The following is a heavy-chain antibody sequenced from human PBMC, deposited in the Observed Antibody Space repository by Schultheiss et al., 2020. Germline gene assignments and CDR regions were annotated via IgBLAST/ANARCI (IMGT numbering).Heavy chain of an antibody. CDR2: INPDGSRT. CDR1: GFTFSTYW. Sequence: GGSLRLSCAASGFTFSTYWMHWVRQVPGKGLVWVSRINPDGSRTDYADSVKGRFTISRDNSKNTLYLQMNSLRAEDTAVYYCAKPPTGSYRDYYYYDMDVWGQGTTVTVYS. V-gene: IGHV3-74*01. CDR3: AKPPTGSYRDYYYYDMDV. J-gene: IGHJ6*02. D-gene: IGHD3-16*02.